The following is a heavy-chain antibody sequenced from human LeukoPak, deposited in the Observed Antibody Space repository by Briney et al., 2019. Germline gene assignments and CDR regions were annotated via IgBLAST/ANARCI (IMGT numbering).Heavy chain of an antibody. CDR3: ARRGPNADFDY. CDR2: IYQSGNT. J-gene: IGHJ4*02. V-gene: IGHV4-59*08. D-gene: IGHD3-16*01. Sequence: PSETLSLTCTVSGGSISSYSWGWIRQPPGKGMEWIGSIYQSGNTDYNPSLKSRVIMSVDTSKNQFSLKLSSVTAADTAAYYCARRGPNADFDYWGQGTLITVSS. CDR1: GGSISSYS.